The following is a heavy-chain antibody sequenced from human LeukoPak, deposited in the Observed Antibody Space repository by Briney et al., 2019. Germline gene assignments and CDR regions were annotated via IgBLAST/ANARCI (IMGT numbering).Heavy chain of an antibody. CDR2: IYYSGST. D-gene: IGHD2-15*01. CDR1: GGSISSSSYY. Sequence: PSETLSLTCTVSGGSISSSSYYWGWIRQPPGKGLEWIGSIYYSGSTYYNPSLKSRVTISVDTSKNQFSLKLSSVTVADTAVYYCARVLRYCSGGNCYSGGLGYMDVWGKGTTVTIS. CDR3: ARVLRYCSGGNCYSGGLGYMDV. J-gene: IGHJ6*03. V-gene: IGHV4-39*07.